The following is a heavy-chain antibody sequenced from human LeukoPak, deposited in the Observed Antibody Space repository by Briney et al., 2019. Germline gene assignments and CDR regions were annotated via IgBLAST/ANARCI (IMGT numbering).Heavy chain of an antibody. CDR2: INWNGGST. CDR1: GFTFDDYG. V-gene: IGHV3-20*04. J-gene: IGHJ6*03. Sequence: PGGSLRLYCAASGFTFDDYGMSWVRQAPGKGLEWVSGINWNGGSTGYADSVKGRFTISRDNAKNSLYLQMNSLRAEDTALYYCARDGHSGYAAYYYYYMDVWGKGTTVTVSS. D-gene: IGHD5-12*01. CDR3: ARDGHSGYAAYYYYYMDV.